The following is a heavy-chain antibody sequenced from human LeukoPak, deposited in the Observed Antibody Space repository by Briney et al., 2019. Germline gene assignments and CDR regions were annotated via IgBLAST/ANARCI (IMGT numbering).Heavy chain of an antibody. D-gene: IGHD4/OR15-4a*01. Sequence: PGGSLRLSCAASGFTFNNYGMHWVRQAPGKGLEWVTFIRFDGSIKYYADSVKGRFTISRDNSKNTLYLQMNSLRAEDTAVYYCARRAGAYSHPYDYWGQGTLVTVSS. V-gene: IGHV3-30*02. CDR1: GFTFNNYG. CDR2: IRFDGSIK. CDR3: ARRAGAYSHPYDY. J-gene: IGHJ4*02.